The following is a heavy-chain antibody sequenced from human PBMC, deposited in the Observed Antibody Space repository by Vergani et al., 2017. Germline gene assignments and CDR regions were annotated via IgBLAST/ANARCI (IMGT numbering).Heavy chain of an antibody. CDR3: AKEEWGIAAAGATPGFYMDV. D-gene: IGHD6-13*01. CDR1: GFTFSSYG. V-gene: IGHV3-30*18. Sequence: QVQLVESGGGVVQPGRSLRLSCAASGFTFSSYGMHWVRQAPGKGLEWVAVISYDGINKYYADSVKGRFTISRDNSKNTLYLQMNSLRAEDTAVYYCAKEEWGIAAAGATPGFYMDVWGKGTTVTVSS. J-gene: IGHJ6*03. CDR2: ISYDGINK.